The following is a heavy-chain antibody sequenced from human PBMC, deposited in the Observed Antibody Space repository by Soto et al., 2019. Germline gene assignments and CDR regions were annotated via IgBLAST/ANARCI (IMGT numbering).Heavy chain of an antibody. J-gene: IGHJ3*02. D-gene: IGHD1-26*01. CDR2: IFPGDCDI. V-gene: IGHV5-51*01. CDR3: ARQEIAGATSAFDI. CDR1: GYSFTTYW. Sequence: EVRLVQSGAEVKKAGESLKISCKGSGYSFTTYWIGWVRQKPGKGMAWMRIIFPGDCDIRHSPSLQGQVTSSANKSIAPAYLQWSRLKASDTAIYYCARQEIAGATSAFDIWGQGTWVTVSS.